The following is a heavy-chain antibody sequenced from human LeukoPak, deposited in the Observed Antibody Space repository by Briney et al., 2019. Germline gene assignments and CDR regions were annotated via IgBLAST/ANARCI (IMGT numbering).Heavy chain of an antibody. Sequence: ASVKVSCKAPGYNFIGYYIHWVRQAPGQGLEWMGWINPNTGGTYSAQKFQGRVTMTRNTSISTAYMELSSLRSEDTTVYYCARGYSSSWYVSGAFDIWGQGTMVTVSS. CDR3: ARGYSSSWYVSGAFDI. CDR1: GYNFIGYY. J-gene: IGHJ3*02. V-gene: IGHV1-2*02. D-gene: IGHD6-13*01. CDR2: INPNTGGT.